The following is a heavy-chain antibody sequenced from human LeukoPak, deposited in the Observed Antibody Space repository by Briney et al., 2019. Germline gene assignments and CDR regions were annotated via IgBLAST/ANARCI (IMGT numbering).Heavy chain of an antibody. Sequence: PSETLSLTCTVSGGSISSDDYYWSWIRQPAGKGLEWIGRVYISGTPTYNPSLKGRVSMSVDTSRNQFSLRLNSVTAADTALYYCVRDTPYAMDAWAKGPRSPSPQ. J-gene: IGHJ6*04. V-gene: IGHV4-61*02. CDR2: VYISGTP. CDR3: VRDTPYAMDA. CDR1: GGSISSDDYY.